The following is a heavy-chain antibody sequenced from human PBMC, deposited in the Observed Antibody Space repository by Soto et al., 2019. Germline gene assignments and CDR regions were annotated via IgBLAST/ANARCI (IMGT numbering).Heavy chain of an antibody. D-gene: IGHD2-15*01. CDR3: ARRSGGTLDY. V-gene: IGHV4-59*08. Sequence: QVQLQESGPGLVKPSETLSLTCTVSGGSISSYYWSWIRQPPGKGLEWIGYIYYSGSTNYNPSLKSRGPTSGDTPKNQFPLKLSSVTAADTAVYYCARRSGGTLDYWGQGTLVTVSS. CDR2: IYYSGST. CDR1: GGSISSYY. J-gene: IGHJ4*02.